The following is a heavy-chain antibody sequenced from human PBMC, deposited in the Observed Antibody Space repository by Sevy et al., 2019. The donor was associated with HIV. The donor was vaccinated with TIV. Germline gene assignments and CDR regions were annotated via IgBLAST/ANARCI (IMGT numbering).Heavy chain of an antibody. J-gene: IGHJ4*02. D-gene: IGHD3-22*01. CDR2: IYPDDSDT. V-gene: IGHV5-51*01. CDR1: GYSFTSHW. Sequence: GESLKISCKGSGYSFTSHWIGWVRHMPGKGLEWMGIIYPDDSDTRYSPSFQGQVTFSAAKSISTANLQWSSLKASDTAMYYCATSRSGYFDSSGYYIYWGQGTLVTVSS. CDR3: ATSRSGYFDSSGYYIY.